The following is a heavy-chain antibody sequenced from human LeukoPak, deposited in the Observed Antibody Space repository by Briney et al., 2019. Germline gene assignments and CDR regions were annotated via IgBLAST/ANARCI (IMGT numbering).Heavy chain of an antibody. J-gene: IGHJ4*02. Sequence: AASVKVSCKASGYTFISDDINWVRQATGQGLEWVGYMNPNSGITGYAQKFQGRVTMTWNTAISTAYMELSSLTSEDTAVYYCATTLRNKPPWGQGTLVTVSS. CDR1: GYTFISDD. CDR2: MNPNSGIT. D-gene: IGHD5-12*01. CDR3: ATTLRNKPP. V-gene: IGHV1-8*01.